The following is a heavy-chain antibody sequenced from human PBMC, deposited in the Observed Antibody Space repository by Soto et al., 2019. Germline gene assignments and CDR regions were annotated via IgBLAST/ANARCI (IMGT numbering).Heavy chain of an antibody. J-gene: IGHJ6*02. CDR3: ARAAYGSGNYYAPHYYYAMDV. CDR1: GVSISNYY. CDR2: ILYTGNT. V-gene: IGHV4-59*01. D-gene: IGHD3-10*01. Sequence: SETLSLTCTVSGVSISNYYWSWIRQPPGKGLEWLGYILYTGNTNYNPSLKSRVTISVDTSKNQVSLELTSVTTADTAVYFCARAAYGSGNYYAPHYYYAMDVWGQGTTVTVSS.